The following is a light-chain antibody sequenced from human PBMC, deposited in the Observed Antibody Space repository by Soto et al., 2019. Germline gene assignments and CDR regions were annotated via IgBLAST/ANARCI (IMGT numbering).Light chain of an antibody. CDR2: GAS. V-gene: IGKV1-39*01. J-gene: IGKJ5*01. CDR1: QSIGNH. CDR3: QQSYSSPTT. Sequence: DIQMTQSPSFLSASVGDRVTITCRASQSIGNHLNWYQQKLGKAPKFLIYGASTLQTGVPSTFTGSGSGTNFTPTVSSLQPEDFATYYCQQSYSSPTTFGQGTRLEIK.